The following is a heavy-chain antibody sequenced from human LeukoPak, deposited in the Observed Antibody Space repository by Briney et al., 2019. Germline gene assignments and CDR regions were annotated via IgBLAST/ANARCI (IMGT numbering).Heavy chain of an antibody. D-gene: IGHD3-10*01. V-gene: IGHV3-30*19. J-gene: IGHJ6*04. CDR2: ISYDGSNK. Sequence: PGGSLRLSCAASGFTFSSYAMHWVRQAPGKGLEWVAIISYDGSNKYYADSVKGRFSISRDNSKNTLFLQMNSLRVEDTAVYYCAREFVGDPMAPGDYYYGMDVWGKGTTVTVSS. CDR1: GFTFSSYA. CDR3: AREFVGDPMAPGDYYYGMDV.